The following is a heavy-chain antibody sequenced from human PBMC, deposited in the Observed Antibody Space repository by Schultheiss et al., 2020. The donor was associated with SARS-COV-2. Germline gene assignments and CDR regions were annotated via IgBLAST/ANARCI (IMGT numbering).Heavy chain of an antibody. CDR3: ARALSVVTVTPYYYYYGMDV. D-gene: IGHD4-17*01. V-gene: IGHV1-2*04. J-gene: IGHJ6*02. CDR1: GYTFTGYY. Sequence: ASVKVSCKASGYTFTGYYMHWVRQAPGQGLEWMGWINPNSGGTNYAQKFQGWVTMTRDTSISTAYMELSRLRSDDTAVYYCARALSVVTVTPYYYYYGMDVWGQGTTVTVSS. CDR2: INPNSGGT.